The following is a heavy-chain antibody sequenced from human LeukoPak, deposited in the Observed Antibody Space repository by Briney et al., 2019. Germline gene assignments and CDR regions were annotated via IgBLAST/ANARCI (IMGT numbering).Heavy chain of an antibody. J-gene: IGHJ4*02. D-gene: IGHD3-22*01. CDR2: INHSGST. Sequence: PSETLSLTCDVSGGSVTSTNWWPWVRQPPGKGLEWIGEINHSGSTNYNPSLKSRVTISVDTSKNQFSLKLSSVTAADTAVYYCARLDSSGYYYVGFDYWGQGTLVTVSS. CDR1: GGSVTSTNW. CDR3: ARLDSSGYYYVGFDY. V-gene: IGHV4-4*02.